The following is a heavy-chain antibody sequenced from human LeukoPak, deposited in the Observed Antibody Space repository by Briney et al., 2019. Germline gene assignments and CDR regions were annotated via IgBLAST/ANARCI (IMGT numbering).Heavy chain of an antibody. CDR3: ARRRGDV. Sequence: GGSLRLSCAASGFTFSTYWMSWVRQAPGKGLEWVAILNQDGSEEYYVDSVKGRFTIFRNNAENSLYLQMNSLRVEDTAIYYCARRRGDVWGQGTTVTVSS. V-gene: IGHV3-7*05. CDR1: GFTFSTYW. CDR2: LNQDGSEE. J-gene: IGHJ6*02.